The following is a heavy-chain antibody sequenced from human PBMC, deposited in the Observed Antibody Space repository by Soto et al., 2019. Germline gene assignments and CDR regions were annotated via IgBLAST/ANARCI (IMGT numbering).Heavy chain of an antibody. V-gene: IGHV4-30-2*01. CDR3: ARVVVVPAIWGDYCDS. D-gene: IGHD2-15*01. CDR1: GGSITSGGYS. CDR2: IYHSGST. J-gene: IGHJ4*02. Sequence: QLQLQESGSGLVKPSQTLSLTCAVSGGSITSGGYSWSWIRQPPGKVLEWIANIYHSGSTYYNPSLKSRVTISLYRSNNQFYLDMSSVTAADTAVYYCARVVVVPAIWGDYCDSWGQGTLVTVSS.